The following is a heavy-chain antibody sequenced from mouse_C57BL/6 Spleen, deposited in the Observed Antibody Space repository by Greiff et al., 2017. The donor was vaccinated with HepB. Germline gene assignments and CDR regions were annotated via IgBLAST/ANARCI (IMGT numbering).Heavy chain of an antibody. J-gene: IGHJ4*01. CDR1: GFTFSSYA. V-gene: IGHV5-4*03. CDR3: ARGGGITTVVGAMDY. D-gene: IGHD1-1*01. CDR2: ISDGGSYT. Sequence: EVKVEESGGGLVKPGGSLKLSCAASGFTFSSYAMSWVRQTPEKRLEWVATISDGGSYTYYPDNVKGRFTISRDNAKNNLYLQMSHLKSEDTAMYYCARGGGITTVVGAMDYWGQGTSVTVSS.